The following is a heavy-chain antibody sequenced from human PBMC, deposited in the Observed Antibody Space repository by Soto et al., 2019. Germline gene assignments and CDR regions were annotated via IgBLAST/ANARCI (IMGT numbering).Heavy chain of an antibody. CDR3: ARDQHGGAIDFDY. J-gene: IGHJ4*02. CDR2: IWYDGSNK. CDR1: GFTFSSYG. V-gene: IGHV3-33*01. Sequence: GGSLRLSCAASGFTFSSYGMHWVRQAPGKGLEWVAVIWYDGSNKYYADSVKGRFTISRDNSKNTLYLQMNSLRAEDTAVYYCARDQHGGAIDFDYWGQGTLVTVSS. D-gene: IGHD3-16*02.